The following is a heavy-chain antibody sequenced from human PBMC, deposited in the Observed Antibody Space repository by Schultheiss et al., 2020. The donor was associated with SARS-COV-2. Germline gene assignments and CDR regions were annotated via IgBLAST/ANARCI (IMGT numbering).Heavy chain of an antibody. CDR1: GFTFSKYW. Sequence: GGSLRLSCAVSGFTFSKYWMSWVRQAPGKGLEGVAIMNQDGSEKYYVDSVKGRFTISRDNSKNTVYLQMNSLRAEDTAVYYCAKDYRTWVGELLHWGQGTLVTVSS. D-gene: IGHD3-10*01. V-gene: IGHV3-7*03. CDR2: MNQDGSEK. J-gene: IGHJ4*02. CDR3: AKDYRTWVGELLH.